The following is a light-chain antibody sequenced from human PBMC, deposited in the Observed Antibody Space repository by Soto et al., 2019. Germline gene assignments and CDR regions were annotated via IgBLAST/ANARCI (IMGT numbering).Light chain of an antibody. V-gene: IGKV3-20*01. Sequence: EIVLTQSPGTLSLSPGERATLSCRASQSVTSSYLAWYQQKPGQAPRLLIYGASSRATGIPDRFSGSGSGTDFTLTIIRLEHEDFAVYYCQQYGSSPAFGVGTKVESK. CDR2: GAS. CDR3: QQYGSSPA. J-gene: IGKJ4*01. CDR1: QSVTSSY.